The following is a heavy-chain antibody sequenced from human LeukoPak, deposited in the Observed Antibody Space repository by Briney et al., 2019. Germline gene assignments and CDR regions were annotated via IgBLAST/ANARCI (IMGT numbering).Heavy chain of an antibody. D-gene: IGHD2-2*01. J-gene: IGHJ4*02. CDR2: IYYSGSP. CDR3: ARDRGVVPAAFFDY. Sequence: SETLSLTCTVSGGSISSGDYYWSWIRQPPGKGLEWIGYIYYSGSPYSNPSLKSRLTISVDTSKNQFSLKLSSVTAADTAVYYCARDRGVVPAAFFDYWGQGTLVTVSS. CDR1: GGSISSGDYY. V-gene: IGHV4-30-4*01.